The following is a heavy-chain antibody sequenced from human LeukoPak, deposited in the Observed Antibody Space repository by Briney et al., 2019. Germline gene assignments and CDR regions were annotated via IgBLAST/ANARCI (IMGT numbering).Heavy chain of an antibody. Sequence: PSETLSLTCSVSGGSISRYCWSWIRQPPGKGLEWMGDIYYNASTNYNPSLKSRVTISVASSKTQFSLKLSSVSAAGTAVYYCARHPRDGYNSPYFYYAVAVWGHGNTVTVSS. CDR1: GGSISRYC. J-gene: IGHJ6*02. D-gene: IGHD5-24*01. CDR3: ARHPRDGYNSPYFYYAVAV. CDR2: IYYNAST. V-gene: IGHV4-59*08.